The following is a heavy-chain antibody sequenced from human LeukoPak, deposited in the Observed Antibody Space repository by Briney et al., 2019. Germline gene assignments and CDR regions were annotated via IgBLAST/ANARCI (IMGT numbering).Heavy chain of an antibody. J-gene: IGHJ4*02. D-gene: IGHD3-9*01. V-gene: IGHV4-61*02. Sequence: PSETLSLTCTVSGGSISSGSYYWSSIRQPAGKGLEWIGRIYTSGSTNYNPSLKSRVTISVDTSKNQFSLKLSSVTAADTAVYYCARVSILNGVPDYWGQGTLVTVSS. CDR3: ARVSILNGVPDY. CDR1: GGSISSGSYY. CDR2: IYTSGST.